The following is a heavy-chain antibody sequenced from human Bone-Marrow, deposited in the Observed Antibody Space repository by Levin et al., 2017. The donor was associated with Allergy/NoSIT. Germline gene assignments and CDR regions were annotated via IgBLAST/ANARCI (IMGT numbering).Heavy chain of an antibody. Sequence: SETLSLTCTVSGGSISSSSYYWGWIRQPPGKGLEWIGSIYYSGSTYYNPSLKSRVTISVDTSKNQFSLKLSSVTAADTAVYYCARHRRRSSSWYLGWFDPWGQGTLVTVSS. CDR1: GGSISSSSYY. D-gene: IGHD6-13*01. CDR3: ARHRRRSSSWYLGWFDP. J-gene: IGHJ5*02. V-gene: IGHV4-39*01. CDR2: IYYSGST.